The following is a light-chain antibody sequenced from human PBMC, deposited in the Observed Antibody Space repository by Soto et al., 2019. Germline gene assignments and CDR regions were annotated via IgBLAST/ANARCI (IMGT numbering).Light chain of an antibody. CDR3: SSYTTSNTVV. CDR2: DVS. Sequence: QSVLTQPASVSGSPGQSITISCTGTSSDVGGYDYVSWYQQHPGKAPKVMIYDVSNRPSGVSSRFSGSKSGNTASLTISGLQAEDEADYYCSSYTTSNTVVFGGGTKLTVL. J-gene: IGLJ2*01. CDR1: SSDVGGYDY. V-gene: IGLV2-14*03.